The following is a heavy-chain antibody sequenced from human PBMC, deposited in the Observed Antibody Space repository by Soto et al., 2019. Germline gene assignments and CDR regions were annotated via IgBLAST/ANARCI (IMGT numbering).Heavy chain of an antibody. CDR1: GYTFTSYY. Sequence: ASVKVSCKASGYTFTSYYINWVLQATGQGLEWMGWMNPNSGNTGYAQKFQGRVTKTRNTSISTAYMELSSLRSEDTAVYYCARSGCCTNGVPYYYGMDVWGQGTTVTVSS. J-gene: IGHJ6*02. D-gene: IGHD2-8*01. CDR2: MNPNSGNT. V-gene: IGHV1-8*01. CDR3: ARSGCCTNGVPYYYGMDV.